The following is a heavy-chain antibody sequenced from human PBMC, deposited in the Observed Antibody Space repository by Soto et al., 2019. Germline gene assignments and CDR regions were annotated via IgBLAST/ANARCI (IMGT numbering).Heavy chain of an antibody. Sequence: GGSLRLSCAASGLTVSSNYMGWVRQAPGTGLEWVSLIYGGDDTYYADSVKGRFTISRDNSKNTLYLQMNSLRVEDTAVYYCARDLGGSHDYWGRGTLVTVSS. V-gene: IGHV3-53*01. J-gene: IGHJ4*02. CDR2: IYGGDDT. CDR1: GLTVSSNY. CDR3: ARDLGGSHDY. D-gene: IGHD3-16*01.